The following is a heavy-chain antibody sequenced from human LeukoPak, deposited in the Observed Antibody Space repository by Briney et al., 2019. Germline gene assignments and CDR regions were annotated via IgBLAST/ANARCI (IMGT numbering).Heavy chain of an antibody. Sequence: GRSLRLSCAASGFTFISYGMHWVRQAPGKGLEWVAVISYDGSNKYYADSVKGRFTISRDNSKNTLYLQMNSLRAEDTAVYYCAKGNYYFDSSGYFHFDYWGQGTLVTVSS. CDR3: AKGNYYFDSSGYFHFDY. V-gene: IGHV3-30*18. CDR2: ISYDGSNK. CDR1: GFTFISYG. D-gene: IGHD3-22*01. J-gene: IGHJ4*02.